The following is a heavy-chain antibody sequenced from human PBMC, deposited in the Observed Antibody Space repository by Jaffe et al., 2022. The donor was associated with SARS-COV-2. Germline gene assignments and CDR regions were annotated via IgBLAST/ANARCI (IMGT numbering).Heavy chain of an antibody. CDR2: IRPDGSEK. CDR3: AREVTMIAVDYFDY. J-gene: IGHJ4*02. V-gene: IGHV3-7*01. D-gene: IGHD3-22*01. Sequence: EVQLVESGGGLVQPGGSLRLSCAASGFTFSSYWMSWVRQAPGKGLEWVANIRPDGSEKYYVDSVEGRFTISRDNTKNSLYLQMNSLRAGDTAVYYCAREVTMIAVDYFDYWGQGTLVTVSS. CDR1: GFTFSSYW.